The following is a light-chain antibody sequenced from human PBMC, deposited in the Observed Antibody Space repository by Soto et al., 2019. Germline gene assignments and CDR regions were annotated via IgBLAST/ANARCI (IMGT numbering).Light chain of an antibody. Sequence: IVMAHSPATLSVSQGGRATLSCRASQSVSSNLAWYQQKPGQAPRLLIYGASTRATGIPARFSGSGSGTEFTLTISSLQSEDFAVYYCQQYNNWPVNFGGGTKVDIK. CDR2: GAS. CDR3: QQYNNWPVN. J-gene: IGKJ4*01. CDR1: QSVSSN. V-gene: IGKV3-15*01.